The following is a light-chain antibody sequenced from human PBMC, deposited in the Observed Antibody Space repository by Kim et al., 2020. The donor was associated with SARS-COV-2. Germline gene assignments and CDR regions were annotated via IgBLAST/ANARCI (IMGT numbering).Light chain of an antibody. CDR3: QVWDSSSEHRVV. V-gene: IGLV3-21*04. CDR2: YDR. Sequence: GTQARVSCGGNRMGRKRLHGNREKSGQAPVLVSYYDRDRPSGIPERFSGSNSGNTATLTISRVEAGDEADYYCQVWDSSSEHRVVFGGGTQLTVL. J-gene: IGLJ2*01. CDR1: RMGRKR.